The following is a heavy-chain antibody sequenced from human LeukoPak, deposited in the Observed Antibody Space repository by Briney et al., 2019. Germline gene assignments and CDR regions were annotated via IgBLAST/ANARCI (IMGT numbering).Heavy chain of an antibody. D-gene: IGHD5-18*01. CDR2: IYYSGST. V-gene: IGHV4-59*01. CDR1: GGSISSYY. CDR3: ARCTAMASDY. Sequence: SETLSLTCTVSGGSISSYYWSWIRQPPGKGLEWIGYIYYSGSTNYNPSLKSRVTISVDMSRNQFSLKLSSVTAADTAVYYCARCTAMASDYWGQGTLVTVSS. J-gene: IGHJ4*02.